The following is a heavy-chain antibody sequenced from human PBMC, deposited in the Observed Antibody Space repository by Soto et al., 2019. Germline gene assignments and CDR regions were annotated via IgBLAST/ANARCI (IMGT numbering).Heavy chain of an antibody. D-gene: IGHD2-21*01. CDR3: ARFSAVVRSTVLDF. CDR2: LKYGGSI. V-gene: IGHV4-39*01. Sequence: SETLSLTCAVSGGSVSSSGYYWGWIRQPPGKGLEWIGILKYGGSIYYNPSLKSRVTMSVDTSRNQFSLNLNSVTAADTAVYYCARFSAVVRSTVLDFWGKGTLVTVSS. J-gene: IGHJ4*02. CDR1: GGSVSSSGYY.